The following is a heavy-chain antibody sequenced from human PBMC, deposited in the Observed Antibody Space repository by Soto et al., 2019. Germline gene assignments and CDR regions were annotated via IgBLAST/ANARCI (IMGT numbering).Heavy chain of an antibody. V-gene: IGHV3-23*01. CDR1: GFTFSSYD. CDR3: GKALYYDNGGPNDR. CDR2: FSFYGRRDNT. Sequence: EVQLLESGGGLVQPGGSLRLSCVGSGFTFSSYDMTWVRQAPGKGLEWVSSFSFYGRRDNTYYPDSVKGRFTISRDNSRNTVYLQMDNLRVEDAAVSYCGKALYYDNGGPNDRWGQGNLVTVSS. D-gene: IGHD3-3*01. J-gene: IGHJ5*02.